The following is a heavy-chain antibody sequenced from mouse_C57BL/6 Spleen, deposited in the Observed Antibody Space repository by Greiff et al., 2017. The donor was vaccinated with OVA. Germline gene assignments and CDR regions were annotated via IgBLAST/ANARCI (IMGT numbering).Heavy chain of an antibody. CDR3: ARDKSPVISTVVADY. CDR2: IYPGDGDT. J-gene: IGHJ2*01. V-gene: IGHV1-82*01. CDR1: GYAFSSSW. D-gene: IGHD1-1*01. Sequence: QVQLKQSGPELVKPGASVKISCKASGYAFSSSWMNWVKQRPGQGLEWIGRIYPGDGDTNYNGKFKGKATLTADTSSSTAYMQLSSLTSEDSAVYVCARDKSPVISTVVADYWGQGTTLTVSS.